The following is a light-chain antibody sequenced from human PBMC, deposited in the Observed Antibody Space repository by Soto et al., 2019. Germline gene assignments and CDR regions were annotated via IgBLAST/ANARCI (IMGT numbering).Light chain of an antibody. CDR2: DAS. CDR3: QQRNTWPPDIT. Sequence: EIVLTQSPVTLSLSPGDRATLSCRASQTVSTYLAWYQQKPGQAPRLLIYDASNRATCIPARFSGSGSGTAFTLTISSLKPEDFAVYYCQQRNTWPPDITFGQGTRLDIK. V-gene: IGKV3-11*01. CDR1: QTVSTY. J-gene: IGKJ5*01.